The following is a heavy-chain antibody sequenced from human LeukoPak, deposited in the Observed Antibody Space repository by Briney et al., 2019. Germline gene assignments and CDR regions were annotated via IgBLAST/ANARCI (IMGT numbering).Heavy chain of an antibody. CDR3: AKDSAKQAARPTLSVY. CDR1: GFTFSSYW. V-gene: IGHV3-74*01. D-gene: IGHD6-6*01. J-gene: IGHJ4*02. CDR2: INSDGSST. Sequence: PGGSLRLSCAASGFTFSSYWMHWVRQAPGKGLVWVSRINSDGSSTSYADSVKGRFTISRDNSKNTLYLQMNSLRAEDTAVYYCAKDSAKQAARPTLSVYWGQGTLVTVSS.